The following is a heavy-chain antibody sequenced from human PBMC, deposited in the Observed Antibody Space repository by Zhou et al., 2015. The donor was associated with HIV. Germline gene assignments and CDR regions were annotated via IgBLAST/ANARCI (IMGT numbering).Heavy chain of an antibody. J-gene: IGHJ5*02. D-gene: IGHD4-17*01. CDR3: ARGWGRATVTTGDWFDP. V-gene: IGHV1-69*17. CDR1: GGTFSGSD. CDR2: ITPMFDIH. Sequence: LVQSGTEVRKPGSSVKVSCKASGGTFSGSDLSWVRQAPGQGLEWMGGITPMFDIHKYAQKFRARLTISVDKITDTAYMELSSLTSEDTAVYYCARGWGRATVTTGDWFDPWGQGTLVTVSS.